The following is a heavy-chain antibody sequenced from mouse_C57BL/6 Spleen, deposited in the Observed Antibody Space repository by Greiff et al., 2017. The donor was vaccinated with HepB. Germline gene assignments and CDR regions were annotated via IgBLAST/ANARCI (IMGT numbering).Heavy chain of an antibody. J-gene: IGHJ2*01. Sequence: DVKLVESGAELVRPGASVKLSCTASGFNIKDDYMHWVKQRPEQGLEWIGWIDPENGATEYASKFQGKATITADTSSNTAYLQLSSLTSEDTAVYYYTTRTTVVATPFDYWGQGTTLTVSS. V-gene: IGHV14-4*01. CDR1: GFNIKDDY. CDR3: TTRTTVVATPFDY. D-gene: IGHD1-1*01. CDR2: IDPENGAT.